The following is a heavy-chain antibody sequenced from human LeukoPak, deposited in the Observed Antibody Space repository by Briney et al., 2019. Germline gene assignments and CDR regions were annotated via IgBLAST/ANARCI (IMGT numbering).Heavy chain of an antibody. Sequence: PGGSLRLSCTASGFTFGDYAMSWFRQAPGKGLEWVGFVRSKAYGGTTEYAASVKGRFTISRDDSKSIAYLQMNSLKTEDTAVYYCTRDLYCSGGSCYPYYFDYWGQGTLVTVSS. CDR1: GFTFGDYA. V-gene: IGHV3-49*03. CDR2: VRSKAYGGTT. CDR3: TRDLYCSGGSCYPYYFDY. D-gene: IGHD2-15*01. J-gene: IGHJ4*02.